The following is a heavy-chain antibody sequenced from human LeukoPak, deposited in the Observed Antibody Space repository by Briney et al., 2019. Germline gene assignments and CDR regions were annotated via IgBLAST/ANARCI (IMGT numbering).Heavy chain of an antibody. V-gene: IGHV3-21*01. J-gene: IGHJ3*02. CDR3: PTDLAFDI. CDR2: ISSSSSYI. Sequence: GGSLRFCCETSGFTFSSYWMTWVRQAPGKGLEWVSSISSSSSYIYYADSVKGRFTISRGNAKNSLYLQMNSLRAEDTAVYYCPTDLAFDIWGQGTMVTVSS. CDR1: GFTFSSYW.